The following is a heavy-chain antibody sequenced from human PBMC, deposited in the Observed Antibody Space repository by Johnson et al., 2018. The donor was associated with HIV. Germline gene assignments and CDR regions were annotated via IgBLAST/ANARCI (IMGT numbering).Heavy chain of an antibody. Sequence: VQLVESGGGLVRPGGSLRLSCAASGFTFDDYAMSWVRQAPGKGLEWVSDINWNGGSTGYADSVKGRFSISRDNAKNSLFLQMNNLRAEDTALYYCARAEYGYSSSWYGTFDIWGRGTMVTVSS. CDR2: INWNGGST. J-gene: IGHJ3*02. CDR1: GFTFDDYA. V-gene: IGHV3-20*04. CDR3: ARAEYGYSSSWYGTFDI. D-gene: IGHD6-13*01.